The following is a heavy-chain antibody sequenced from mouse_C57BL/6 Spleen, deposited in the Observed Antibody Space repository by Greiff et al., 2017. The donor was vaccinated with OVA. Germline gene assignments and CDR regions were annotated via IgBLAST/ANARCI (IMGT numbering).Heavy chain of an antibody. Sequence: VQLQESGAELVKPGASVKISCKASGYAFSSYWMNWVKQRPGKGPEWIGQIYPGDGDTNYNGKFKGKATLTADKSSSTAYMQLSSLTSEDSAVYFCARSNGYYVAMDYWGQGTSVTVSS. V-gene: IGHV1-80*01. J-gene: IGHJ4*01. CDR2: IYPGDGDT. D-gene: IGHD2-3*01. CDR3: ARSNGYYVAMDY. CDR1: GYAFSSYW.